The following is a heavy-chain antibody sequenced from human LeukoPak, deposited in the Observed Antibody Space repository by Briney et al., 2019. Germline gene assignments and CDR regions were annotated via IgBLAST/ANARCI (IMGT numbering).Heavy chain of an antibody. CDR2: INQDGSAK. J-gene: IGHJ4*02. Sequence: GGSLRLSCAASGFTFSSYWMSWVRQAPGKGLEWVANINQDGSAKDYGGSVEGRFTISRDNAKNSLYLQMNSLTAEDTAVYYCTRDLSVVAPAYYFDYWGQGTLVTVSS. V-gene: IGHV3-7*01. CDR1: GFTFSSYW. CDR3: TRDLSVVAPAYYFDY. D-gene: IGHD2-2*01.